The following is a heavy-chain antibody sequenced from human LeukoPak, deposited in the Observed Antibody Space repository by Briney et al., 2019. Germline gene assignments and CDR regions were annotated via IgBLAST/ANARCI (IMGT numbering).Heavy chain of an antibody. V-gene: IGHV3-7*01. Sequence: PGGSLRLSCAASGFTFSSYWMSWVRQPPGKGREWVANIKHDGSEKYYVDSVKGRFTISRDNAKNSLYLQMNSLRAEDTAVYYCARVGTAEGTLEDYWGQGTLVTGSS. J-gene: IGHJ4*02. CDR2: IKHDGSEK. D-gene: IGHD6-13*01. CDR3: ARVGTAEGTLEDY. CDR1: GFTFSSYW.